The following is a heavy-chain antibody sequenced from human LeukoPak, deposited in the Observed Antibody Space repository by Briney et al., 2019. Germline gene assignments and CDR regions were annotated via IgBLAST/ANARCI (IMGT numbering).Heavy chain of an antibody. V-gene: IGHV3-21*01. J-gene: IGHJ3*01. CDR3: ARDPYCGGDCYPDAFDF. D-gene: IGHD2-21*02. CDR2: ISSSGRNI. CDR1: GFTFSSYN. Sequence: PGGSLRLSRAASGFTFSSYNMNWVRQAPGKGLEWVSFISSSGRNIYYADSVKGRFTISRDNAKNSLYLQMNSLRAEDTAVYYCARDPYCGGDCYPDAFDFWGQGTMVTVSS.